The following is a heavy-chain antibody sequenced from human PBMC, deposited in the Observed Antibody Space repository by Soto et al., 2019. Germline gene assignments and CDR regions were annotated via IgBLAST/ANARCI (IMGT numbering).Heavy chain of an antibody. CDR3: ARMYSSGSGWFHP. Sequence: SETLSLTCTVSGGSISSGDYYWSWIRQPPGKGLEWIGYIYSSGSIIYNPSLKSRVSISGDTSRNQFSMTLTSVTAADTALYYCARMYSSGSGWFHPWGQGTLVTVSS. CDR2: IYSSGSI. J-gene: IGHJ5*02. CDR1: GGSISSGDYY. V-gene: IGHV4-30-4*01. D-gene: IGHD3-22*01.